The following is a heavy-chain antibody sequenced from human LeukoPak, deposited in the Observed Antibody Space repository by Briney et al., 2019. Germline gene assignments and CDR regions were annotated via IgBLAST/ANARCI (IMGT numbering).Heavy chain of an antibody. CDR1: GFTFTSSA. V-gene: IGHV1-58*02. D-gene: IGHD3-22*01. CDR2: IVVGSGNT. Sequence: SVKVSCKASGFTFTSSAMQWVRQARGQRLEWIGWIVVGSGNTNYAQKFQERVTITRDMSTSTAYMELSSLRSEDTAVYYCARGLKLRGSSGRGAFDIWGQGTMVTVSS. J-gene: IGHJ3*02. CDR3: ARGLKLRGSSGRGAFDI.